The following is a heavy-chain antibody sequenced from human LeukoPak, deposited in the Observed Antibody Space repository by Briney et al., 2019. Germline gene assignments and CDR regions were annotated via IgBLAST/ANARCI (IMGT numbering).Heavy chain of an antibody. J-gene: IGHJ4*02. D-gene: IGHD6-6*01. CDR2: IYHSGST. Sequence: SETLSLTCTVSGGSISSGGYYWSWIRQPPGKGLEWIGYIYHSGSTYYNPSLKSRVTISVDRSKNQFSLKLSSVTAADTAVYYCARVQLVGGHFDYWGQGTLVTVSS. V-gene: IGHV4-30-2*01. CDR3: ARVQLVGGHFDY. CDR1: GGSISSGGYY.